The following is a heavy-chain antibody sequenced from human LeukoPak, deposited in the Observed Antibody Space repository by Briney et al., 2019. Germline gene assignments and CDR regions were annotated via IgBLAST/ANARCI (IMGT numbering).Heavy chain of an antibody. CDR2: IYPGDSDT. Sequence: GGSLKISCKASGSSFTSYWIGWVRQLPGKGLEWMGIIYPGDSDTRYRPSFQGQVTISADKSISTAYLQWSSLKASDTAMYYCARHLRYYDSSGYPYYYYGMDVWGQGTTVTVSS. CDR1: GSSFTSYW. V-gene: IGHV5-51*01. J-gene: IGHJ6*02. CDR3: ARHLRYYDSSGYPYYYYGMDV. D-gene: IGHD3-22*01.